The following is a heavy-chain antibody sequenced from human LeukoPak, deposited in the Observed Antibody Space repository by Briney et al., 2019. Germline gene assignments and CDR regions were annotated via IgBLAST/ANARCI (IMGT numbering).Heavy chain of an antibody. CDR3: VVAGSTALLYYFDY. CDR2: ISWNSGSI. J-gene: IGHJ4*02. D-gene: IGHD6-19*01. CDR1: GFTFDDYA. Sequence: GRSLRLSCAASGFTFDDYAMRWVRQAPGKGLEWVSGISWNSGSIGYADSVKGRFTISRDNAKNSLYLQMNSLRAEDTALYYCVVAGSTALLYYFDYWGQGTLVTVSS. V-gene: IGHV3-9*01.